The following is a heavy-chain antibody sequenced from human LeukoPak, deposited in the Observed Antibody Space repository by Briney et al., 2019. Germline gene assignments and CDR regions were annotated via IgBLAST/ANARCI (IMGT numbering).Heavy chain of an antibody. J-gene: IGHJ4*02. V-gene: IGHV3-23*01. Sequence: PGGSLRLSCAASGFTFSSYAMSWVRQAPGKGLEWVSAISGSGGSTYYADSVKGRFTISRDNSKNTLYLQMNSLRAEDTAVYYCVKVVVVVITFFGYYFDYWGQGTLVTVSS. CDR3: VKVVVVVITFFGYYFDY. CDR1: GFTFSSYA. CDR2: ISGSGGST. D-gene: IGHD3-22*01.